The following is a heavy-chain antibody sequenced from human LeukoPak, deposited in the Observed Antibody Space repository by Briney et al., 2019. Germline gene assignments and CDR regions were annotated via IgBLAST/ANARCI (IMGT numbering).Heavy chain of an antibody. CDR1: GFTFSNYA. Sequence: GGSLRLSCAASGFTFSNYAMNWVRQAPGKGLEWVSGIIGGGEGTFYADSVKGRFTISTDNSQSTLFLQMNSLRVEDTAVYYCVTVGPATRPFDYWGQGTLVTV. J-gene: IGHJ4*02. D-gene: IGHD2-2*01. CDR2: IIGGGEGT. CDR3: VTVGPATRPFDY. V-gene: IGHV3-23*01.